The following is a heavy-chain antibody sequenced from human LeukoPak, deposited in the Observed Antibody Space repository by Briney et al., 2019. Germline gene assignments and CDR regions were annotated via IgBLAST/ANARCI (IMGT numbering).Heavy chain of an antibody. CDR3: AREVFGATMIDY. J-gene: IGHJ4*02. V-gene: IGHV1-2*02. CDR2: ITPNSGGT. CDR1: GYTFTGYY. D-gene: IGHD1-26*01. Sequence: ASVKVSCKASGYTFTGYYMHWVRQAPGQGLEWMGWITPNSGGTNYAQKFQGRVTMTRDTAIRTAYMELSRLSSDDTAVYYCAREVFGATMIDYWGQGTLVTVSS.